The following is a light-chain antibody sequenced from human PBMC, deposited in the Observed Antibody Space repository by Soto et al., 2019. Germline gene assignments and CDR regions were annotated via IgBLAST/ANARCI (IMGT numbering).Light chain of an antibody. Sequence: QSALTQPASVSGSPGQSITISCTGTSSDVGSYNLVSWYQQYPGKAPKLMIYEVSKRPSGVSNRFSGSKSGNTASLTISGLQAEDEADSYCCSYAGRSTPYVFGTGTKVTVL. J-gene: IGLJ1*01. CDR2: EVS. CDR1: SSDVGSYNL. V-gene: IGLV2-23*02. CDR3: CSYAGRSTPYV.